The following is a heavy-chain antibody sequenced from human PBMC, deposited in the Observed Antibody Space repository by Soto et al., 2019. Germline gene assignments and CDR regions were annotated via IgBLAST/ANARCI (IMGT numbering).Heavy chain of an antibody. V-gene: IGHV1-69*13. J-gene: IGHJ5*02. CDR3: ARDIVVVLAANFKGYSSSWYNWFDP. D-gene: IGHD2-2*01. Sequence: SVKVSCKASGGTFSSYAISWVRQAPGQGLEWMGGIIPIFGTANYAQKFQGRVTITADESTSTAYMELSSLRSEDTAVYYCARDIVVVLAANFKGYSSSWYNWFDPWGQGTLVTVSS. CDR1: GGTFSSYA. CDR2: IIPIFGTA.